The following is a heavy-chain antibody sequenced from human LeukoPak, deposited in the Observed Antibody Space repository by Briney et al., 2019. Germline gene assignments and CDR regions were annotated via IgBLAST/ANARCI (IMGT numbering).Heavy chain of an antibody. CDR2: ISAYNGNT. Sequence: GASVKVSCKASGYIFTSYYMYWVRQAPGQGLEWMGWISAYNGNTNYAQRLQGRVTMTTDTSTSTACMELRSLRSDDTAVYYCARSAEVGFPLDYWGQGSLVTVSS. CDR1: GYIFTSYY. D-gene: IGHD3-10*01. V-gene: IGHV1-18*04. CDR3: ARSAEVGFPLDY. J-gene: IGHJ4*02.